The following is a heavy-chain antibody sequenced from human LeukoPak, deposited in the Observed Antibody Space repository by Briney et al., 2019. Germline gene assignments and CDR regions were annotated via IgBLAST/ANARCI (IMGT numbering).Heavy chain of an antibody. CDR3: ARARALWFGELFYYFDY. CDR1: GYTFTSYG. CDR2: ISAYNGNT. Sequence: GASVKVSCKASGYTFTSYGISWVRQAPGQGLEWMGWISAYNGNTNYAQKLQGRVTMTTDTSTSTAYMELRSLRSDDTAVYYCARARALWFGELFYYFDYWGQGTLVTVSS. V-gene: IGHV1-18*01. J-gene: IGHJ4*02. D-gene: IGHD3-10*01.